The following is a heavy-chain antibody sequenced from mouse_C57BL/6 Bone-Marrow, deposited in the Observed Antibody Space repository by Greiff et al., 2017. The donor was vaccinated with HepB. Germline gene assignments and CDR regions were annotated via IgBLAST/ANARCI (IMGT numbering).Heavy chain of an antibody. CDR1: GYSITSGYY. J-gene: IGHJ4*01. CDR3: ARDLYFTTVVARGDY. V-gene: IGHV3-6*01. CDR2: ISYDGSN. D-gene: IGHD1-1*01. Sequence: EVKLQESGPGLVKPSQSLSLTCSVTGYSITSGYYWNWIRQFPGNKLEWMGYISYDGSNNYNPSLKNRISITRDTSKNQFFLKLNSVTTEDTATYYCARDLYFTTVVARGDYWGQGTSVTVSS.